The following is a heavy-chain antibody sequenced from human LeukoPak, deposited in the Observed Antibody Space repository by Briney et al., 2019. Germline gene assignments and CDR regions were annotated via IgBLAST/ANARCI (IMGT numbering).Heavy chain of an antibody. D-gene: IGHD4-17*01. CDR1: GFTFSSYA. J-gene: IGHJ4*02. CDR2: ISYDGSNK. CDR3: AKSQFTTVLFDY. Sequence: GGSLRLSCAASGFTFSSYAMHWVRQAPGKGLEWVAVISYDGSNKYYADSVKGRFTISRDNSKNTLYLQMNSLRAEDTAVYYCAKSQFTTVLFDYWGQGTLVTVSS. V-gene: IGHV3-30-3*02.